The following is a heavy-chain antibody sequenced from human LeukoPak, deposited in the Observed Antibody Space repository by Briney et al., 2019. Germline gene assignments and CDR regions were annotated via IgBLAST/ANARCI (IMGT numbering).Heavy chain of an antibody. CDR3: ARQTGSGLFILP. CDR2: IYYSGNT. V-gene: IGHV4-39*01. Sequence: SETLSLSCTVSGGSISSSNSYWGWIRQPPGEGLEWIGSIYYSGNTYYNASLKSQVSISIDTSKNQFSLRLTSVTAADTAVYYCARQTGSGLFILPGGQGTLVTVSS. CDR1: GGSISSSNSY. D-gene: IGHD3/OR15-3a*01. J-gene: IGHJ4*02.